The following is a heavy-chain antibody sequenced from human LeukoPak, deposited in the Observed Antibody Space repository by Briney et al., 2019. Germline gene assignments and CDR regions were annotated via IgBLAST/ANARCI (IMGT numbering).Heavy chain of an antibody. Sequence: SETLSLTCAVYGGSFSGYYWSWIRQPPGKGLEWIGEINHSGSTNYNPSLKSRVTISVDTSKNQFSLKLSSVTAADTAVYYCARGRNCSSTSCGNWFDPWGQGILVTVSS. CDR3: ARGRNCSSTSCGNWFDP. CDR1: GGSFSGYY. D-gene: IGHD2-2*01. J-gene: IGHJ5*02. CDR2: INHSGST. V-gene: IGHV4-34*01.